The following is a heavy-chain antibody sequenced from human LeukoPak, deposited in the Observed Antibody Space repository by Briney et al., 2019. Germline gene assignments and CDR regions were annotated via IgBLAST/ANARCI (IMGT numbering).Heavy chain of an antibody. CDR2: ISAYNGST. Sequence: ASVKVSRKASGYTFINSGITWVRQAPGQGLEWMGWISAYNGSTDYAQKFQGRVTMTTDTSTTTAYMHLTSLSSDDTAVYYCARGRDKGDYWGQGTLVTVSS. J-gene: IGHJ4*02. V-gene: IGHV1-18*01. CDR1: GYTFINSG. CDR3: ARGRDKGDY.